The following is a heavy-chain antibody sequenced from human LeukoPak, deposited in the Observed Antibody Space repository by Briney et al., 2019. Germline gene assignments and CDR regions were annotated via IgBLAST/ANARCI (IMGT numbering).Heavy chain of an antibody. Sequence: PSETLSLTHAVYSEAFHGYYWSGIRQPPGKGLEWSGEINHSGSTNYNPSLKSRVTISVDTSKNQFSLKLSSVTAADTAVYYCARGARIFGVVVRRASWFDPWGQGTLVTVSS. J-gene: IGHJ5*02. CDR3: ARGARIFGVVVRRASWFDP. D-gene: IGHD3-3*02. CDR2: INHSGST. V-gene: IGHV4-34*01. CDR1: SEAFHGYY.